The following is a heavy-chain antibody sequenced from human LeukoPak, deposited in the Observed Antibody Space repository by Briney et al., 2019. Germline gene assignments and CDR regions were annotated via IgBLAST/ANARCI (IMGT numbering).Heavy chain of an antibody. CDR3: AKSKIVQGRGYFDL. CDR2: IGTSGDT. V-gene: IGHV3-23*01. D-gene: IGHD1-26*01. Sequence: GGSLRLSCAASGFTFSTYPLTWVRQAPGKGPEWVSTIGTSGDTYYADSVKGRFTISRDNSSNALYLHMNSLRAEDAAVYYCAKSKIVQGRGYFDLWGRGTLVTVSS. J-gene: IGHJ2*01. CDR1: GFTFSTYP.